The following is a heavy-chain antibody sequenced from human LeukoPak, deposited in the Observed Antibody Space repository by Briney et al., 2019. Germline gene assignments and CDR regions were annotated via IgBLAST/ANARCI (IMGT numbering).Heavy chain of an antibody. CDR1: GGSFSGYY. V-gene: IGHV4-34*01. D-gene: IGHD3-10*01. CDR2: INHSGST. CDR3: ARGLGKGSGSYYPAYYYYYYMDV. J-gene: IGHJ6*03. Sequence: SETLSLTCAVYGGSFSGYYWSWIRQPPGKGLEWIGEINHSGSTNYNPSLKSRVTISVDTSKNQFSLKLSSVTAADTAVYYRARGLGKGSGSYYPAYYYYYYMDVWGKGTTVTVSS.